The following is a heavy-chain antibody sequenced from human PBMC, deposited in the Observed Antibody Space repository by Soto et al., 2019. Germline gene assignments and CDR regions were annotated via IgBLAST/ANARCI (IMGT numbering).Heavy chain of an antibody. D-gene: IGHD2-2*02. CDR3: ARGGRCSSTSRHRRYYYGMDV. V-gene: IGHV1-2*02. CDR2: INPNSGGT. CDR1: GYTFTGYY. Sequence: ASVKVSCKASGYTFTGYYMHWVRQAPGQGLEWMGWINPNSGGTNYAQKFQGRVTMTRDTSISTAYMELSRLRSDDTAVYYCARGGRCSSTSRHRRYYYGMDVWGQGTTVTVSS. J-gene: IGHJ6*02.